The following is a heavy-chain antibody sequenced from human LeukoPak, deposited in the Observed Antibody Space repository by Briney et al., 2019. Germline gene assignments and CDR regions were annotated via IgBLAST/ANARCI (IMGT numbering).Heavy chain of an antibody. CDR3: AKDRRSNGD. CDR1: GFTFSSYA. J-gene: IGHJ4*02. V-gene: IGHV3-23*01. Sequence: GGSLRLSCAASGFTFSSYAMSWVRQAPGKGLEWDSAISGSGGSTYHADSVRGRFTISRDNSKNTLYLQMNSLRAEDTAVYYCAKDRRSNGDWGQGTLVTVSS. D-gene: IGHD4-17*01. CDR2: ISGSGGST.